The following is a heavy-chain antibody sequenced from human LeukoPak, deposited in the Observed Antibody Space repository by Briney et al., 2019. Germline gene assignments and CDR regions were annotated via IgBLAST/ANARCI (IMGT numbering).Heavy chain of an antibody. J-gene: IGHJ5*02. CDR2: IYYSGST. Sequence: PSETLSLTCTVSGGSISSYYWSWIRQPPGKGLEWIGYIYYSGSTNYNPSLKSRVTISVDTSKNQFSLKLSSVTAADTAVYYCARVFGNVGSSSWQSRYEGNWFDPWGQGTLVTVSS. V-gene: IGHV4-59*12. CDR3: ARVFGNVGSSSWQSRYEGNWFDP. CDR1: GGSISSYY. D-gene: IGHD6-13*01.